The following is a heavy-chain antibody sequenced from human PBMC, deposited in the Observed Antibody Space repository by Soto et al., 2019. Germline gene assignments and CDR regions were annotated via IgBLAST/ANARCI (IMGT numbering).Heavy chain of an antibody. CDR2: IWYDGSNK. J-gene: IGHJ6*04. V-gene: IGHV3-33*01. CDR3: AREGYSSSWYNFGV. CDR1: GFTFSSYG. D-gene: IGHD6-13*01. Sequence: GGSLRLSCAASGFTFSSYGMHWVRQAPGKGLEWVAVIWYDGSNKYYADSVKGRFTISRDNSKNTLYLQMNSLRAEDTAVYYCAREGYSSSWYNFGVWGKGTTVTVSS.